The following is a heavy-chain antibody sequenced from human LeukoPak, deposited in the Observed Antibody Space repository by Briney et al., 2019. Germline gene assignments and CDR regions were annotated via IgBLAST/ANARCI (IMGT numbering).Heavy chain of an antibody. D-gene: IGHD6-6*01. CDR1: GGPISSGSYY. J-gene: IGHJ6*03. V-gene: IGHV4-61*02. CDR3: ARAGSGIAARPTCMDV. CDR2: IYTSGST. Sequence: SESLSLTCTVSGGPISSGSYYWSWIRQPAGKGLEWIGRIYTSGSTNYNPSLKSRVTISVDTSKNQFSLKLSSVTAADTAVYYCARAGSGIAARPTCMDVWGKGTTVTVSS.